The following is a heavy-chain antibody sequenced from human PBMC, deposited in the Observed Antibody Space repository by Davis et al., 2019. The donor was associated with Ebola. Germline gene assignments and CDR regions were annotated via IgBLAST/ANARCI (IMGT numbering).Heavy chain of an antibody. Sequence: MPSETLSLTCAVSGGSISSSNWWSWVRQPPGKGLEWIGEIYHSGSTNYNPSLKSRGTISVDKSKNQVSLKLSSVTAADTAVYHCARDRGLLDNYFDYWGQGTLVTVSS. CDR1: GGSISSSNW. V-gene: IGHV4-4*02. CDR2: IYHSGST. CDR3: ARDRGLLDNYFDY. J-gene: IGHJ4*02. D-gene: IGHD3-10*01.